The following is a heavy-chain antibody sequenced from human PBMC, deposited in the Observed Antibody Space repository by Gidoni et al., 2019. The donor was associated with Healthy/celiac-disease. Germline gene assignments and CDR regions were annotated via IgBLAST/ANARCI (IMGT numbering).Heavy chain of an antibody. CDR2: IYYIGST. CDR1: GGAISSRSYY. Sequence: QLQLQESGPGLVKPSETLALTCTVSGGAISSRSYYWGWIRQPPGKGLEWLGSIYYIGSTYSNPSLKSRFTISVDTSKNQFSLKLSSVTAPDTAVYYCATQRITMIVVVITNAFDIWGQGTMVTVSS. V-gene: IGHV4-39*01. CDR3: ATQRITMIVVVITNAFDI. J-gene: IGHJ3*02. D-gene: IGHD3-22*01.